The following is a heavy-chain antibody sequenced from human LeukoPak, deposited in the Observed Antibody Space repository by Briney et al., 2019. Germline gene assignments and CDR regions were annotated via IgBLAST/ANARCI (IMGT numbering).Heavy chain of an antibody. D-gene: IGHD2-21*01. Sequence: GGSLRLSCAASGFTFSSYSMNWVRQAPGKGLEWVSSISSSSSYIYYADSVKGRFTISRDNAKNTLYLQMNSLRAEDTAVYYCARDFMYHVNCAGCWGQGTLGTVSS. V-gene: IGHV3-21*01. CDR2: ISSSSSYI. J-gene: IGHJ4*02. CDR1: GFTFSSYS. CDR3: ARDFMYHVNCAGC.